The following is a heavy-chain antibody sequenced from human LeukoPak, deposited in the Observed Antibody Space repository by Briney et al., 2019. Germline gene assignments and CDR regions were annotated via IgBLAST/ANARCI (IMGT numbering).Heavy chain of an antibody. D-gene: IGHD6-13*01. CDR1: GFTFSSYA. J-gene: IGHJ4*02. CDR2: ISGSGGST. CDR3: AKVGSLAAAGTLYYFDY. Sequence: GGSLRLSCAASGFTFSSYAMSWVRQAPGKGLEWVSAISGSGGSTYYADSVKGRFTISRDNSKNTLYLQMNGLRAEDTAVYYCAKVGSLAAAGTLYYFDYWGQGTLVTVSS. V-gene: IGHV3-23*01.